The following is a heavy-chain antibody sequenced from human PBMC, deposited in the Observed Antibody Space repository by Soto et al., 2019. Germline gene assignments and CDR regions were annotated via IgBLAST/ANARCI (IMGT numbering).Heavy chain of an antibody. CDR2: INHSGST. D-gene: IGHD1-26*01. CDR3: ARERYSYYYYYGMDV. CDR1: GGSFSGYY. Sequence: QVQLQQWGAGLLKPSETLSLTCAVYGGSFSGYYWSWIRQPPGKGLEWIGEINHSGSTNYNPSLKSRVTISVDTSKNQFSLKLSSVTAADTAVYYCARERYSYYYYYGMDVWGQGTTVTVSS. J-gene: IGHJ6*02. V-gene: IGHV4-34*01.